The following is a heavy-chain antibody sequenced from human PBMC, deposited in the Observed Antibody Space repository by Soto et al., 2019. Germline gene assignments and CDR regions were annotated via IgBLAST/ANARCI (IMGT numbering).Heavy chain of an antibody. Sequence: GGSLRLSCAASGFTFSSYWMSWVRQAPGEGLEWVANIKQDGSEKYYVDSVKGRFTISRDNAKNSLYLQMNSLRAEDTAVYYCARSRLSSSWSGGAFDIWGQGTMVTV. J-gene: IGHJ3*02. CDR3: ARSRLSSSWSGGAFDI. CDR2: IKQDGSEK. V-gene: IGHV3-7*01. D-gene: IGHD6-13*01. CDR1: GFTFSSYW.